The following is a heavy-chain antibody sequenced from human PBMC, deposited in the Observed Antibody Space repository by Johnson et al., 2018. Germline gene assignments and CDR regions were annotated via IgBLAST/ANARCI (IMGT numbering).Heavy chain of an antibody. Sequence: QVQLQESGGGVVQPGRSLRLSCAASGFTFSSYGMHWVRQAPGKGLEWVAVISYDGSNKYYADSVKGRFTISRNNSKNKPYLQMNSLRAEDTAVYYCARAESSPHYGMDVWGQGTTVTVSS. V-gene: IGHV3-30*03. CDR3: ARAESSPHYGMDV. J-gene: IGHJ6*02. CDR2: ISYDGSNK. CDR1: GFTFSSYG. D-gene: IGHD6-13*01.